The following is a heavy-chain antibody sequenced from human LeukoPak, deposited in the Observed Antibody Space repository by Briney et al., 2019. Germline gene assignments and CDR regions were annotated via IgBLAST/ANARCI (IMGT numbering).Heavy chain of an antibody. J-gene: IGHJ4*02. CDR3: ARVVSGSYRLDY. Sequence: SETLSLTCAVYGGSFSGYYWSWIRQPPGKGLEWIGEINHSGSTNYNPSLKSRVTISVDTSKNQFSLKLCSVTAADTAVYYCARVVSGSYRLDYWGQGTLVTVSS. CDR1: GGSFSGYY. D-gene: IGHD1-26*01. CDR2: INHSGST. V-gene: IGHV4-34*01.